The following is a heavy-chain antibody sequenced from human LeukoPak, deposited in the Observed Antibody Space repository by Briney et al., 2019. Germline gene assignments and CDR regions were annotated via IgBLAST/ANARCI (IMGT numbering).Heavy chain of an antibody. CDR1: GGSISSYY. D-gene: IGHD1-26*01. J-gene: IGHJ3*02. CDR3: ARSGADPLYVAFDI. Sequence: SETLSLTCTVSGGSISSYYWSWIRQPPGKGLEWIGYIYYTGSTNHNPSLKSRVTISVDTSKNQFSLRLSSVTAADTAVYYCARSGADPLYVAFDIWGQGTMVTVSS. CDR2: IYYTGST. V-gene: IGHV4-59*01.